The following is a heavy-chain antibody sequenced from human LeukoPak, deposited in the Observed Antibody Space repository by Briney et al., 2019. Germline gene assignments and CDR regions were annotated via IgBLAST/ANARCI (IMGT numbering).Heavy chain of an antibody. V-gene: IGHV3-7*01. D-gene: IGHD6-19*01. CDR3: ARTRGSSDWYRGLNFDC. CDR1: GFTFSSYW. Sequence: PGGSLRLSCAASGFTFSSYWMSWVRQAPGKGLEWVANIKQDGSEKYYVDSVKGRFTISRDNAKNSLYVQMNSLRADETAVYYCARTRGSSDWYRGLNFDCWGQGTLVTVSS. CDR2: IKQDGSEK. J-gene: IGHJ4*02.